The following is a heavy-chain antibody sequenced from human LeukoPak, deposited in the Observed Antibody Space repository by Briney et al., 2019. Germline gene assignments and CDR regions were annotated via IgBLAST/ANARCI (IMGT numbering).Heavy chain of an antibody. V-gene: IGHV1-18*01. J-gene: IGHJ4*02. CDR3: ARETSYGDYEIDY. Sequence: ASVKVSCKASGYTFTSYGISWVRQAPGQGLEWMGWISAYNGNTNYAQKLQGRVTMTTDTSTSTADMELRSLRSDDTAVYYCARETSYGDYEIDYWGQGTLVTVSS. D-gene: IGHD4-17*01. CDR1: GYTFTSYG. CDR2: ISAYNGNT.